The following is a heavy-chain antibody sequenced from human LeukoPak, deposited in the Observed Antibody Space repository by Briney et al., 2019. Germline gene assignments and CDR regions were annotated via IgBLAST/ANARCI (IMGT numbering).Heavy chain of an antibody. CDR1: GGSISSYY. V-gene: IGHV4-59*01. CDR3: ARAGSGYDLDYYYGMDV. Sequence: PSETLSLTCTVSGGSISSYYWSWIRQPPGKGLEWIGYIYYSGSTNYNPSLKSRVTISVDTSKNQFSLKLSSVTAADTAVYYCARAGSGYDLDYYYGMDVWGQGTTVTVSS. CDR2: IYYSGST. D-gene: IGHD5-12*01. J-gene: IGHJ6*02.